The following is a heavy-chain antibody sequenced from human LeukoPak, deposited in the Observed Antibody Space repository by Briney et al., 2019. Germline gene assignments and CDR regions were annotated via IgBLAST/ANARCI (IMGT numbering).Heavy chain of an antibody. CDR2: ISGRGGST. CDR1: GFTFSSYA. Sequence: PGGSLRLSCAASGFTFSSYAMSWVRQAPGKGGEWVSAISGRGGSTSYADSVKGRFTISRDNSKNTLYLQMNSLRAEDTAVYYSAKALSYDSSGYLDYWGQGTLVTVSS. CDR3: AKALSYDSSGYLDY. D-gene: IGHD3-22*01. V-gene: IGHV3-23*01. J-gene: IGHJ4*02.